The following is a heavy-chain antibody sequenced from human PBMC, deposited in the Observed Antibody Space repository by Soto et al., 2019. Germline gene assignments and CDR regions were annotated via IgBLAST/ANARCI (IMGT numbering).Heavy chain of an antibody. CDR3: ARTNWDVGYAFDI. CDR1: GGSISSSNW. J-gene: IGHJ3*02. CDR2: IYHSGST. V-gene: IGHV4-4*02. D-gene: IGHD7-27*01. Sequence: SETLSLTCAVSGGSISSSNWWSWVRQPPGKGLEWIGEIYHSGSTNYNPSLKSQVTISVDKSKNHFSLKLSSETAADTAVYYCARTNWDVGYAFDIWGQGTMVTVSS.